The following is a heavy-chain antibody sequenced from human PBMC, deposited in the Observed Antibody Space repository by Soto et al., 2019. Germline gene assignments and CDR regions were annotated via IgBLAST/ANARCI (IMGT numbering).Heavy chain of an antibody. V-gene: IGHV1-69*01. J-gene: IGHJ5*02. CDR1: GGTFSSYA. CDR2: IIPIFGTA. CDR3: ARDIGVYSGSQGGFDP. Sequence: QVQLVQSGAEVKKPGSSVKVSCKASGGTFSSYAISWVRQAPGQGLEWMGGIIPIFGTANYVQKFQGRVTITADESTSTAYMELSSLRSEDTAVYYCARDIGVYSGSQGGFDPWGQGTLVTVSS. D-gene: IGHD1-26*01.